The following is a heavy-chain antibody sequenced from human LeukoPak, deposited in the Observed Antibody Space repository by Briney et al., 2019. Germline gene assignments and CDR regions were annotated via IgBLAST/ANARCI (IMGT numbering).Heavy chain of an antibody. CDR3: VKWGPYCSTYYCPALES. CDR1: GFMFSDHW. Sequence: GGSLRLSCAASGFMFSDHWMSWVRQAPGKGPEWVANINAHGSQQYSVDSLKGRFTVSRDNAKKSLYLQMNDLRAEDTAVYFCVKWGPYCSTYYCPALESWGQGTLVTVSS. J-gene: IGHJ4*02. D-gene: IGHD2-2*01. V-gene: IGHV3-7*01. CDR2: INAHGSQQ.